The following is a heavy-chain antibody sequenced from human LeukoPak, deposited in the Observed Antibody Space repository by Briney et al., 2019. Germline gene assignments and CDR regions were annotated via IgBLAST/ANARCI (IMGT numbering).Heavy chain of an antibody. D-gene: IGHD3-10*01. CDR3: ARVGDHYHWNFDL. CDR1: GFTVASKY. V-gene: IGHV3-53*01. Sequence: GGSLRLPCAASGFTVASKYMNWVRQAPGKGLEWVSILYSGSDTYYSDSVMGRFTISRDNSRNTLFLQMDSLRVEDTAVYYCARVGDHYHWNFDLWGRGTLVTVSS. J-gene: IGHJ2*01. CDR2: LYSGSDT.